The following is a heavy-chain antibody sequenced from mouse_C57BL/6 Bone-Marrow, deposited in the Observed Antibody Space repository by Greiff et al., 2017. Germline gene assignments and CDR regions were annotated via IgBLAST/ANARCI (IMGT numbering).Heavy chain of an antibody. V-gene: IGHV1-81*01. CDR3: ARRTTVVPRDY. CDR2: IYPRSGNT. Sequence: LVESGAELARPGASVKLSCKASGYTFTSYGISWVKQRTGQGLEWIGEIYPRSGNTYYNEKFKGKATLTADKSSSTAYMELRSLTSEDAAVYFCARRTTVVPRDYWGQGTTLTVSS. J-gene: IGHJ2*01. D-gene: IGHD1-1*01. CDR1: GYTFTSYG.